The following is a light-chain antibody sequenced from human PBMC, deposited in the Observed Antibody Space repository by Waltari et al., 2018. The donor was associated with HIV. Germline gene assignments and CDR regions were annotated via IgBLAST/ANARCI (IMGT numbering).Light chain of an antibody. CDR2: QAS. Sequence: SYELTQPPSVSVSPGQTASITCSGDKLGDKYACWYQQKPGQSPVLVIYQASKRPSGVPERFSGSNSGTTAALTISGTQAMDEADYYCQAWDSSTAWVFGGGTKLTVL. J-gene: IGLJ3*02. CDR1: KLGDKY. V-gene: IGLV3-1*01. CDR3: QAWDSSTAWV.